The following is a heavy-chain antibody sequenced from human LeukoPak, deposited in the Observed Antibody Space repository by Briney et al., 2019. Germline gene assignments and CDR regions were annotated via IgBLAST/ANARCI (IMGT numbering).Heavy chain of an antibody. J-gene: IGHJ4*02. Sequence: PSGTLSLTCAVSGDSISSDIWWNWVRQPPGKGLEWIGYIYYSGSTNYNPSLKSRVTISVDTSKNQFSLKLSSVTAADTAVYYCARVHYYGSGSYYFDYWGQGTLVTVSS. CDR1: GDSISSDIW. V-gene: IGHV4-4*02. CDR3: ARVHYYGSGSYYFDY. CDR2: IYYSGST. D-gene: IGHD3-10*01.